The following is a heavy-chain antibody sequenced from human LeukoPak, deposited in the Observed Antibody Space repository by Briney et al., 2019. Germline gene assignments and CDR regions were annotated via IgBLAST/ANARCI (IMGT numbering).Heavy chain of an antibody. CDR2: INSDGSST. D-gene: IGHD3-22*01. Sequence: GGSLTLSCAASGFTFSSYWMHWVRQAPGKGLVWVSRINSDGSSTSYAVSVKRRFTISRDNAKHTLYLQMNSLRAEDTAVYYCARGTYYYDSTGYHPADYWGQGTLVTVSS. V-gene: IGHV3-74*01. CDR1: GFTFSSYW. J-gene: IGHJ4*02. CDR3: ARGTYYYDSTGYHPADY.